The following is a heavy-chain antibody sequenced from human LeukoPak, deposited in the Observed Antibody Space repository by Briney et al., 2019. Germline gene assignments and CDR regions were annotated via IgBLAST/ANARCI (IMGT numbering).Heavy chain of an antibody. CDR1: GGTFSSYA. D-gene: IGHD6-13*01. Sequence: ASVKVSCKASGGTFSSYAISWVRQAPGQGLEWMGRIIPIFGTANHAQKFQGRVTITTDESTSTAYVELSSLRSEDTAVYYCARARGDYSSSWYDHWFDPWGQGTLVTVSS. CDR2: IIPIFGTA. CDR3: ARARGDYSSSWYDHWFDP. J-gene: IGHJ5*02. V-gene: IGHV1-69*05.